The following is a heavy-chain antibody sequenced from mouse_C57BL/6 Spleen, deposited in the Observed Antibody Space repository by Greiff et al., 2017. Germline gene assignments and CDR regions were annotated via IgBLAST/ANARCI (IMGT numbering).Heavy chain of an antibody. J-gene: IGHJ3*01. CDR1: GYTFTDYN. CDR3: ARMGPYDGFAY. CDR2: INPNNGGT. V-gene: IGHV1-22*01. D-gene: IGHD2-3*01. Sequence: EVKLVESGPELVKPGASVKMSCKASGYTFTDYNMHWVKQSHGKSLEWIGYINPNNGGTSYNQKFKGKATLTVNKSSSTAYMELRSLTSEDSAVYYCARMGPYDGFAYWGQGTLVTVSA.